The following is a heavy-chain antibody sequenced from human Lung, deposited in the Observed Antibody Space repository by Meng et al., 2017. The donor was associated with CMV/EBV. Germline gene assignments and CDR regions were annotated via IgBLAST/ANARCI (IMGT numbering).Heavy chain of an antibody. V-gene: IGHV1-18*01. CDR1: GYIFYNFG. Sequence: QVALGQSGAEVQKPGALMEFYCKASGYIFYNFGVSWVRQAPGQRPEWMGWISAYNGNTNDAQNFQGRFTMTTATSTSTAYMELRGLRSDDAAVYYCARDLPGGTKGTCLDLWGQGTLVTVSS. J-gene: IGHJ5*02. CDR2: ISAYNGNT. CDR3: ARDLPGGTKGTCLDL. D-gene: IGHD1-14*01.